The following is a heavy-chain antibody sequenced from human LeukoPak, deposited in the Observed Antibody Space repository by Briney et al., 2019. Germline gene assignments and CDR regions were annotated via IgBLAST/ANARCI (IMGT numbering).Heavy chain of an antibody. CDR3: ARGYHAIDV. CDR2: INSDGSSA. CDR1: GFTFSTYW. Sequence: GGPLRLSCAASGFTFSTYWMHWVRQAPGKGLLWVSRINSDGSSATYADSVKGRFNISRDNAKNTLYLQMNSLRVEDTAVYYCARGYHAIDVWGQGTTVSVSS. V-gene: IGHV3-74*01. J-gene: IGHJ6*02.